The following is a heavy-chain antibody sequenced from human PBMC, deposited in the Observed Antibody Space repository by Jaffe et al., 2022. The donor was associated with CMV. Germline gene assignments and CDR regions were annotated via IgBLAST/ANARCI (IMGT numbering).Heavy chain of an antibody. V-gene: IGHV3-64*01. CDR2: ISSNGGST. CDR3: ARVLQGAAAYDY. Sequence: EVQLVESGGGLVQPGGSLRLSCAASGFTFSSYAMHWVRQAPGKGLEYVSAISSNGGSTYYANSVKGRFTISRDNSKNTLYLQMGSLRAEDMAVYYCARVLQGAAAYDYWGQGTLVTVSS. CDR1: GFTFSSYA. D-gene: IGHD6-13*01. J-gene: IGHJ4*02.